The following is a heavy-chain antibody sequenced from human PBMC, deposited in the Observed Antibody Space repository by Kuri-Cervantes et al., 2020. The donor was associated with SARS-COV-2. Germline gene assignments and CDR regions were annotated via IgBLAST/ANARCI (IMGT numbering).Heavy chain of an antibody. CDR2: IYPGDSDT. Sequence: GESLKISCKGSGYSFTSYWIGWVRQMPGKGLEWMGIIYPGDSDTRYSPSFQGQVTISADKSISTAYLQWSSLKASDTAMYYCARLTMTTHIIELEDAFDIWGQGTMVTVSS. V-gene: IGHV5-51*01. D-gene: IGHD4-17*01. CDR1: GYSFTSYW. CDR3: ARLTMTTHIIELEDAFDI. J-gene: IGHJ3*02.